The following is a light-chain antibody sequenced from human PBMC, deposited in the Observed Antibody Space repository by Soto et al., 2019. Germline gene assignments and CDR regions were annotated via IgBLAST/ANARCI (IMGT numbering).Light chain of an antibody. CDR3: CSYAGRYTYV. CDR2: DVT. CDR1: SSDVGGYNY. J-gene: IGLJ1*01. Sequence: QSVLTQPRSVSGSPGQSVTISCSGTSSDVGGYNYVSWYQQRPGKAPKLMIYDVTKWPSGVPDRFSGSKSGNTASLTISGLQAEDEADYYCCSYAGRYTYVFGTGTKVTDL. V-gene: IGLV2-11*01.